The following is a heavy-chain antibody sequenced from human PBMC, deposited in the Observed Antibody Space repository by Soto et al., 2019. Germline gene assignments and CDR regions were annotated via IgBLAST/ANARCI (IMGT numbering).Heavy chain of an antibody. CDR2: THHSGRT. D-gene: IGHD2-15*01. CDR1: GFSISSGHY. J-gene: IGHJ5*02. CDR3: ARGRGALTVVSNWFDP. Sequence: PSETLSLTCAVSGFSISSGHYWGWMRQPPGKGLEWIGSTHHSGRTYYSTSLKSRVTISVDTSKNQVSLKLNSVTAADTALYYCARGRGALTVVSNWFDPWGQGTLVTVSS. V-gene: IGHV4-38-2*01.